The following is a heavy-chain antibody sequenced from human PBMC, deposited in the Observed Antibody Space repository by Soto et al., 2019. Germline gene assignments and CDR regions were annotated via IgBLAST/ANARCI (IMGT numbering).Heavy chain of an antibody. J-gene: IGHJ4*02. CDR1: GGSISSYY. Sequence: SETLSFTCTVSGGSISSYYWSWIRQPAGKGLEWIGRIYTSGSTNYNPSLKSRVTMSVDTYKNQFSLKLSSVTAADTAVYYCARDTPAAGIGWYFDYWGQGTLVTVSS. CDR2: IYTSGST. V-gene: IGHV4-4*07. CDR3: ARDTPAAGIGWYFDY. D-gene: IGHD2-2*01.